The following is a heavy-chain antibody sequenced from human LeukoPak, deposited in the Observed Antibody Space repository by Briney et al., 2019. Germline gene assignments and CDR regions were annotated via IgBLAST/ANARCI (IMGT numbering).Heavy chain of an antibody. CDR3: ARPSPNSSSPWGWFDP. J-gene: IGHJ5*02. CDR2: INPTGST. D-gene: IGHD6-6*01. V-gene: IGHV4-34*01. CDR1: GGSFSGYY. Sequence: SETLSLTCAVYGGSFSGYYYTWIRQFPGKGLEWIGEINPTGSTNYNSSLKSRLTISADTSKNQFSLKLSSVTAADTAVYYCARPSPNSSSPWGWFDPWGQGTLVTVSS.